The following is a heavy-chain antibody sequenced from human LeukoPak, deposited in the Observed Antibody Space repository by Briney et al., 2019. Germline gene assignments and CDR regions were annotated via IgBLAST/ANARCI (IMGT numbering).Heavy chain of an antibody. V-gene: IGHV3-23*01. Sequence: GGSLRLSCAASGFTFSDYAMNWVRQAPGKGLEWVSGISGGGYSTYYADAAEGRFTISRDNSKNTFYLQLNSLRVEDTAVYYCAKDSAPATIFGVIIAQDAFDVWGRGAMVTVSS. CDR1: GFTFSDYA. J-gene: IGHJ3*01. D-gene: IGHD3-3*01. CDR2: ISGGGYST. CDR3: AKDSAPATIFGVIIAQDAFDV.